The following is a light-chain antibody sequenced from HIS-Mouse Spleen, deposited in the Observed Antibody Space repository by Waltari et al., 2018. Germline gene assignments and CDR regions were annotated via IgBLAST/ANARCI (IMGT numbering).Light chain of an antibody. CDR1: SSDVGGYNY. J-gene: IGLJ2*01. CDR2: AVS. Sequence: QSALTQPRSVSGSPGQSVTISCTGTSSDVGGYNYVSWYQQHPGKAPKRMIYAVSKRPSGVPDRFSGSKSGNTASLTISGLQAEDEADYYCCSYAGSYTLVFGGGTKLTVL. V-gene: IGLV2-11*01. CDR3: CSYAGSYTLV.